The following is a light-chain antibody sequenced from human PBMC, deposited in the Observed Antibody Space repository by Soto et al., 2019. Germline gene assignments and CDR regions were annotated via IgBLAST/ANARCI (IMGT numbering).Light chain of an antibody. CDR3: VLYMGSGIR. CDR2: STN. CDR1: SGSVSTSYY. J-gene: IGLJ2*01. Sequence: QTVVTQEPSFSVSPGGTVTLTCGLSSGSVSTSYYPSWYQQTPGQAPRTLIYSTNTRSSGVPDRFSGSILGNKAALTITGAQADDESDYYCVLYMGSGIRFGGGTKVPS. V-gene: IGLV8-61*01.